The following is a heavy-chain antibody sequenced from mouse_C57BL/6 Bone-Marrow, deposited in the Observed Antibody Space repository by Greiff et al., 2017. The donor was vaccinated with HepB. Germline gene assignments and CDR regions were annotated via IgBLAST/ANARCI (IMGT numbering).Heavy chain of an antibody. Sequence: EVQRVASGGGLVKPGGSLKLSCAASGFTFSSYAMSWVRQTPEKRLEWVATISDGGSYTYYPDNVKGRFTISRDNAKNNLYLQMSHLKSEDTAMYYCARDYAWFAYWGQGTLVTVSA. D-gene: IGHD1-1*02. CDR2: ISDGGSYT. J-gene: IGHJ3*01. CDR1: GFTFSSYA. CDR3: ARDYAWFAY. V-gene: IGHV5-4*01.